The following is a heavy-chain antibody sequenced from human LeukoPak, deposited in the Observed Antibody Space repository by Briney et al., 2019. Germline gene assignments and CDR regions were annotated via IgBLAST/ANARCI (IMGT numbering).Heavy chain of an antibody. D-gene: IGHD5-18*01. CDR2: ISDNEGRT. CDR1: GFTFNYYA. Sequence: GGSLRLSCAASGFTFNYYAMSWVRQAPGKGLEWVSGISDNEGRTYYTDSVKGRFTISRDKTKNTVLLQMHNLRADDTAVYFCARHDSFIPYWGQGALVTVSS. J-gene: IGHJ4*02. V-gene: IGHV3-23*01. CDR3: ARHDSFIPY.